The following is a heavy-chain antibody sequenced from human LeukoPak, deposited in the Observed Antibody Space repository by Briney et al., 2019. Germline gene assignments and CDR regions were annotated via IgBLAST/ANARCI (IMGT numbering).Heavy chain of an antibody. Sequence: ASVKVSCKVSGYSITELSTHWVRQAPGKGLEWMGGFDPGSGEIIYEQKFQDTVTMTEDTSTETAYMELSSLRSEDTALYYCATGTHYDLLPFWGQGTLVTVSS. J-gene: IGHJ4*02. CDR3: ATGTHYDLLPF. CDR1: GYSITELS. D-gene: IGHD3-9*01. CDR2: FDPGSGEI. V-gene: IGHV1-24*01.